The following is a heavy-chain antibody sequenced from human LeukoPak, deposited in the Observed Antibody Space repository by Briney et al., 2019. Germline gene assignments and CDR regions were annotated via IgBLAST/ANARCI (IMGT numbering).Heavy chain of an antibody. V-gene: IGHV3-23*01. CDR1: GFTFSSYA. Sequence: GGSLRLSCAASGFTFSSYAMSWVRQAPGKWREGVSAISGSGGSTYYADSVKGRFTISRDNSKNTLYLQMNSLRAEDTAVYYCAKDHPAGTAFDYWGQGTLVTVSS. J-gene: IGHJ4*02. CDR2: ISGSGGST. CDR3: AKDHPAGTAFDY. D-gene: IGHD6-13*01.